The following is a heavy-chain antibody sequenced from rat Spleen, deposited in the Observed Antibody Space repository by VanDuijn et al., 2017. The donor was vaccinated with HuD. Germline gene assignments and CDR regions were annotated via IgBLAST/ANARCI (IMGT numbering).Heavy chain of an antibody. D-gene: IGHD1-1*01. V-gene: IGHV5-17*01. J-gene: IGHJ1*01. CDR2: IVFDSSGI. CDR1: GFTFSDYA. CDR3: ARLITTDYWYFDF. Sequence: EVQLVESGGGLVQPGNSLKLSCAASGFTFSDYAMAWVRQSPEKGLEWVATIVFDSSGIYYRNSVKGRFTISRDNAKSSLYLQMDSLRSEDTATYYCARLITTDYWYFDFWGPGTMVTVSS.